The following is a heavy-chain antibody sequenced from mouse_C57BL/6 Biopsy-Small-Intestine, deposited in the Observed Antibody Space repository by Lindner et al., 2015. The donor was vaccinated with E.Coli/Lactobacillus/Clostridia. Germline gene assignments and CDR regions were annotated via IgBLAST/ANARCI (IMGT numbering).Heavy chain of an antibody. J-gene: IGHJ3*01. D-gene: IGHD1-1*01. CDR2: IIPIFRTT. CDR1: GGDLNSNA. V-gene: IGHV1-81*01. Sequence: SVKVSCKTSGGDLNSNAITWVRQIPGQGLEWMGAIIPIFRTTNYAQKFQGRVTITADESTSTVYMELSSLTSEDTAIYFCARERLRPNDAFDLWGQGTMVTVSS. CDR3: ARERLRPNDAFDL.